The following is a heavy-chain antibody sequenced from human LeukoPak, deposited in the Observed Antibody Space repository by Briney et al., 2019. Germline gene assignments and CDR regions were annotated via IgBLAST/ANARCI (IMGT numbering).Heavy chain of an antibody. CDR2: ISGSGGST. D-gene: IGHD3-22*01. Sequence: SCAASGFTFSSYAMSWVRQAPGKGLEWVSAISGSGGSTYYADSVKGRFTISRDNSKNTLYLQMNSLRAEDTAVYYCAKDGYDSSGYYYYYYGMDVWGQGTTVTVSS. CDR1: GFTFSSYA. CDR3: AKDGYDSSGYYYYYYGMDV. V-gene: IGHV3-23*01. J-gene: IGHJ6*02.